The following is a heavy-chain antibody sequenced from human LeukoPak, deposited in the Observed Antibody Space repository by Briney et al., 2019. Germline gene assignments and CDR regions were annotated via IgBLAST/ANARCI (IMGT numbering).Heavy chain of an antibody. CDR2: IYYSGST. D-gene: IGHD3-22*01. CDR3: AAIGNSYYYDSSGYYYFDY. CDR1: GGSISSGSYY. J-gene: IGHJ4*02. Sequence: SETLSLTCTVSGGSISSGSYYWSWIRQPPGKGLEWIGYIYYSGSTNYNPSLKSRVTISVDTSKNQFSLKLSSVTAADTAVYYCAAIGNSYYYDSSGYYYFDYWGQGTLVTASS. V-gene: IGHV4-61*01.